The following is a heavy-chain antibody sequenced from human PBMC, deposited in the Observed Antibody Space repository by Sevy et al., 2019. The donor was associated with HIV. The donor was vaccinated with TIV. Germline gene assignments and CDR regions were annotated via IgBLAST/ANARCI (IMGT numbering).Heavy chain of an antibody. CDR2: RFYSGGA. D-gene: IGHD3-16*01. CDR3: ARHPLGNWFDL. J-gene: IGHJ5*02. V-gene: IGHV4-39*01. Sequence: SETLSLTCNVSGGSISSSRHYWGWIRQSPGKSLEWIGSRFYSGGAYYNPSLESRVTMSVDTSKYQFSLNVNSVTAADTAVYYCARHPLGNWFDLWGQGILVTVSS. CDR1: GGSISSSRHY.